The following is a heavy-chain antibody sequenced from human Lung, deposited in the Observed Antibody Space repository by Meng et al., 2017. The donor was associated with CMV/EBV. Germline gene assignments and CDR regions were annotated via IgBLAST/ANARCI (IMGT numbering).Heavy chain of an antibody. Sequence: GGSLRLSCEASGFNFSTYSSNWVRQAPGKGLEWVAFISRSTHYIYYADSVKARFTISRDTAKNSVYLQMNSLRAEDTAVYYCARDDGSGNVYDFYYGMDVWGQGXTVTVSS. CDR3: ARDDGSGNVYDFYYGMDV. J-gene: IGHJ6*02. V-gene: IGHV3-21*01. CDR2: ISRSTHYI. D-gene: IGHD3-10*01. CDR1: GFNFSTYS.